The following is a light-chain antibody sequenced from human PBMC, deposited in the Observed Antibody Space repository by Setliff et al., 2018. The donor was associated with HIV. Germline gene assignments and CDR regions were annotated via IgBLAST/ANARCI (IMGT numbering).Light chain of an antibody. J-gene: IGLJ3*02. CDR2: EVS. Sequence: QSALTQPPSVPGSPGQSVTISCTGTTSDIAAFKYISWYQQHPGTAPKLIIYEVSNRPSGVSYRFSGSKSGNTASLTISGLQAEDEADYYCSSYTSTDTWVFGGGTKVTVL. CDR1: TSDIAAFKY. V-gene: IGLV2-14*03. CDR3: SSYTSTDTWV.